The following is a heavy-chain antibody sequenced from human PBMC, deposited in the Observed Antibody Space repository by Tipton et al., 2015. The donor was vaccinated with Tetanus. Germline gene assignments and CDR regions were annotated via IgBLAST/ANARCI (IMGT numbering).Heavy chain of an antibody. Sequence: SLRLSCAASGFTFSNYAMSWVRQAPGKGLEWVSGVSGSGGGTNYADSVKGRFTISRDNSKNTVYLQMNSLRAEDTAVYFCAKDRGYCTAGSCYGMDAWGQGTTVTVSS. CDR3: AKDRGYCTAGSCYGMDA. CDR2: VSGSGGGT. CDR1: GFTFSNYA. J-gene: IGHJ6*02. D-gene: IGHD2-8*02. V-gene: IGHV3-23*01.